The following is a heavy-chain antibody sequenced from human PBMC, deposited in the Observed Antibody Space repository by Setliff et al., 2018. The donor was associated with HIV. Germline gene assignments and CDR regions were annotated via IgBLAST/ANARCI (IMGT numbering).Heavy chain of an antibody. V-gene: IGHV4-39*02. CDR3: ARELYGGNSRPFDY. D-gene: IGHD2-21*02. CDR1: GVSISSTNSY. Sequence: PSETLSLTCTVSGVSISSTNSYWGWIRQPPGKGLEWIGNVVYTGHTYYNPALKSRLIISVETSKNQFSLKLTSVTAADTAVYYCARELYGGNSRPFDYWGQGALVTVSS. J-gene: IGHJ4*02. CDR2: VVYTGHT.